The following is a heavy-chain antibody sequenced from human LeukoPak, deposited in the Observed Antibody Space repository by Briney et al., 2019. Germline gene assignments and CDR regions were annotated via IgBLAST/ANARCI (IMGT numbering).Heavy chain of an antibody. D-gene: IGHD4-23*01. V-gene: IGHV1-18*01. CDR1: GYTFTTYN. J-gene: IGHJ4*02. Sequence: ASVKVSCKASGYTFTTYNINWVRQAPGQGLEWMGWISGYNGNTNYAQKLQGRVTMTTDTSTSTAYMELRSLRSDDTAVYYCARPDYGGNPGVVWGQGTLVTVSS. CDR3: ARPDYGGNPGVV. CDR2: ISGYNGNT.